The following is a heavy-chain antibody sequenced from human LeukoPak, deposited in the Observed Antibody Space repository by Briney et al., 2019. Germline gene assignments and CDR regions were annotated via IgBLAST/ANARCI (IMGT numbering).Heavy chain of an antibody. CDR1: GGSFTSADYY. Sequence: PSQTLSLTCTVSGGSFTSADYYWTWIRQHPGKGLEWLAYLYYTGDTSYNPSLKSRLTISVDTSQNQFSLTMTSVTAADTAVYYCARVMVVSANGEEVLAPPDAFDAWGQGTLVTVSA. D-gene: IGHD2-8*01. CDR2: LYYTGDT. CDR3: ARVMVVSANGEEVLAPPDAFDA. V-gene: IGHV4-31*02. J-gene: IGHJ3*01.